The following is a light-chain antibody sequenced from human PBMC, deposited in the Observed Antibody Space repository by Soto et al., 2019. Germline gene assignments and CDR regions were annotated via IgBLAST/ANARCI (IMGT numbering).Light chain of an antibody. CDR1: QNIERY. V-gene: IGKV1-39*01. Sequence: DIQMTQSPSSLSASVGDTITISCRASQNIERYLNWYQHKQGKAPQLLMFAAANLESGVPSRFSGSGSGTDFTLTISSLQPEDFATYYCHQTYSTIHSFGQGTKVDIK. CDR3: HQTYSTIHS. J-gene: IGKJ2*01. CDR2: AAA.